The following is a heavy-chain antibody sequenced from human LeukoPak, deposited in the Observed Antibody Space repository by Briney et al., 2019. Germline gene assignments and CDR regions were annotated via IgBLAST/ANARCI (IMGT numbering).Heavy chain of an antibody. CDR1: GFTFSSYW. CDR3: AKDISPGPYDAFDI. CDR2: INTDGSTT. V-gene: IGHV3-74*01. Sequence: GGSLRLSCAASGFTFSSYWMHWVRQAPGKGLVWVSRINTDGSTTSYADSVKGRFTISRDNAKNSLYLQMNSLRAEDMALYYCAKDISPGPYDAFDIWGQGTMVTVSS. J-gene: IGHJ3*02.